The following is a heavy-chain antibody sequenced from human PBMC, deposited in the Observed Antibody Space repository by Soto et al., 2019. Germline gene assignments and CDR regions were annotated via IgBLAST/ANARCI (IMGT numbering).Heavy chain of an antibody. V-gene: IGHV4-31*03. Sequence: QVQLQESGPGLVKPSQTLSLTCTVSGGSISSGGYYWSWIRQHPGKGLEWIGYIYYSGSTYYNPSRKSRVSISLDTSKNQFSLKLSSVTAADTAVYYCARGYYGSGINPAVYWGQGPLVTVSS. J-gene: IGHJ4*02. CDR3: ARGYYGSGINPAVY. CDR1: GGSISSGGYY. CDR2: IYYSGST. D-gene: IGHD3-10*01.